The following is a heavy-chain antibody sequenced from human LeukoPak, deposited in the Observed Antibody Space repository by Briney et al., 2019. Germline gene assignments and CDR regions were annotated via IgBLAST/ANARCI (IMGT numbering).Heavy chain of an antibody. J-gene: IGHJ6*02. V-gene: IGHV1-69*13. CDR3: ARERFSRGYSYGYYYYYGMDV. D-gene: IGHD5-18*01. CDR2: IIPIFGTA. CDR1: GGTFSSYA. Sequence: ASVKVSCKASGGTFSSYAISWVRQAPGQGLEWMGGIIPIFGTANYAQKFQGRVTITADESTSTAYMELSSLRSEDTAVYYCARERFSRGYSYGYYYYYGMDVWGQGTTVTVSS.